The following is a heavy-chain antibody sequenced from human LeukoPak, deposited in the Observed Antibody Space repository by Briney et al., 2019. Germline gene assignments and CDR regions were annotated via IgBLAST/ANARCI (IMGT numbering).Heavy chain of an antibody. V-gene: IGHV4-34*01. D-gene: IGHD2-2*02. CDR2: INHSGST. CDR3: ARADYCSSTSCYNPPYNWFDP. CDR1: DGSFSGYY. J-gene: IGHJ5*02. Sequence: PSETLSLTCAVYDGSFSGYYWSWIRQPPGKGLEWIGEINHSGSTNYNPSLKSRVTISVDTSKNQFSLKLSSVTAADMAVYYCARADYCSSTSCYNPPYNWFDPWGQGTLVTVSS.